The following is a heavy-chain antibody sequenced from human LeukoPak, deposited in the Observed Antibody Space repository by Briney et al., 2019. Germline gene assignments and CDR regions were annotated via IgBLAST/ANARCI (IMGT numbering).Heavy chain of an antibody. D-gene: IGHD3-22*01. CDR2: INPSGGST. J-gene: IGHJ4*02. CDR3: AIDSSGYYLGFLL. Sequence: GASVKVSCKASGYAFTSYYMHWVRQAPGQGLEWMGIINPSGGSTSYAQKFQGRVTMTRDMSTSTVYMELSSLRSEDTAVYYCAIDSSGYYLGFLLWGQGTLVTVSS. CDR1: GYAFTSYY. V-gene: IGHV1-46*01.